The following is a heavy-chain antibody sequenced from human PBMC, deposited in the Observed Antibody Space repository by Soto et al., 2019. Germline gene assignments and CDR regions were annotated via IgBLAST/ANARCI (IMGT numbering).Heavy chain of an antibody. CDR3: AREVQVHTPAFVY. J-gene: IGHJ4*02. D-gene: IGHD3-10*01. V-gene: IGHV1-69*19. CDR2: ISPMFGAA. CDR1: GGTFNTYA. Sequence: QVQLVQSGAEMKKPGSSVKVSCQSSGGTFNTYAMNWVRQAPGQGPEWMGDISPMFGAANYAPKFRGRVTITADESTGTSYMHLSSLSSEDTALYFCAREVQVHTPAFVYWGQGTLVTVSS.